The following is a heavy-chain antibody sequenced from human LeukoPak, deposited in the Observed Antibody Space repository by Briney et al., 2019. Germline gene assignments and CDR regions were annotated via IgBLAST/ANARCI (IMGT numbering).Heavy chain of an antibody. J-gene: IGHJ4*02. D-gene: IGHD5-18*01. Sequence: PGGSLRLSCAASGFTFSSYAMHWVRQAPGKGLEWVAVISYDGSNKYYADSVKGRFTISRDNSKNTLYLQMNSLRAEDTAVYYCAKEGYSPGGGVFDYWGQGTLVTVSS. CDR2: ISYDGSNK. CDR3: AKEGYSPGGGVFDY. CDR1: GFTFSSYA. V-gene: IGHV3-30-3*01.